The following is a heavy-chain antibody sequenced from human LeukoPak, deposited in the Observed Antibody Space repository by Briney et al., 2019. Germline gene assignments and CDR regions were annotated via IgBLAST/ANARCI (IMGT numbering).Heavy chain of an antibody. D-gene: IGHD3-22*01. CDR3: ARGPKVDSSGYYHNY. CDR2: IYTSGST. V-gene: IGHV4-4*07. CDR1: GGSISSYY. J-gene: IGHJ4*02. Sequence: SETLSLTCTVSGGSISSYYWSWIRQPAGKGLEWIGRIYTSGSTNYNPSLKSRVTMSVDTSKNQFSLKLSSVTAADTAVYYCARGPKVDSSGYYHNYWGQGTLSPSPQ.